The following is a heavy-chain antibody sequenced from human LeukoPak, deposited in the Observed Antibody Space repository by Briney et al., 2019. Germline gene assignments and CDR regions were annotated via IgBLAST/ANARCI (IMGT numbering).Heavy chain of an antibody. V-gene: IGHV1-24*01. D-gene: IGHD2-15*01. J-gene: IGHJ5*02. CDR1: GYTLTELS. Sequence: AASVKVSCKVSGYTLTELSMHWVRQAPGKGLEWMGGFDPEDGETIYAQKFQGRVTMTEDTSTDTAYMELSSLRSEDTAVYYCATRVYCSGGDCYSWFDPWGQGTLVTVSS. CDR2: FDPEDGET. CDR3: ATRVYCSGGDCYSWFDP.